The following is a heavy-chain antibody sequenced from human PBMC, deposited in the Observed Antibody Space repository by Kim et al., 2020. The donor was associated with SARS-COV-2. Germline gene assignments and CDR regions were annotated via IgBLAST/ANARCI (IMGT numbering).Heavy chain of an antibody. J-gene: IGHJ6*02. CDR3: ARDREGGSGSYSSTGGMDV. CDR1: GGTFSSYA. CDR2: IIPIFGTA. V-gene: IGHV1-69*13. D-gene: IGHD3-10*01. Sequence: SVKVSCKASGGTFSSYAISWVRQAPGQGLEWMGGIIPIFGTANYAQKFQGRVTITADESTSTAYMELSSLRSEDTAVYYCARDREGGSGSYSSTGGMDVWGQGTTVTVSS.